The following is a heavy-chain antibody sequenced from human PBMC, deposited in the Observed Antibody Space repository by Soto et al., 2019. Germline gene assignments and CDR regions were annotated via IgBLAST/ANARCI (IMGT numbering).Heavy chain of an antibody. CDR1: GFTFSSYW. D-gene: IGHD1-7*01. Sequence: EVQLVESGGGLVQPGGSLRLSCAASGFTFSSYWMHWFRQAPGKGLVWASRIYTDGSRADYADSVKGRFTISRDNAKNTVYLQVNSLGAEDTAVYYCARGARNYYYFDYWGQGTLVTVSS. V-gene: IGHV3-74*01. CDR2: IYTDGSRA. J-gene: IGHJ4*02. CDR3: ARGARNYYYFDY.